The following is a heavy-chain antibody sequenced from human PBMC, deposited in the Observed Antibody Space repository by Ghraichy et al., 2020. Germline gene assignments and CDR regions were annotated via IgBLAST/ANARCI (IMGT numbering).Heavy chain of an antibody. CDR1: GFTFSNHW. D-gene: IGHD1-20*01. CDR2: ISQEGNTK. J-gene: IGHJ4*02. CDR3: VRILNWNDDY. Sequence: GGSLTLSCAASGFTFSNHWMTWARQAPGKGLEWVASISQEGNTKLYVDSVKGRFTVSRDNAKMSLFLQMSSLRDEDTAVYFCVRILNWNDDYWGQGTLVSVSS. V-gene: IGHV3-7*01.